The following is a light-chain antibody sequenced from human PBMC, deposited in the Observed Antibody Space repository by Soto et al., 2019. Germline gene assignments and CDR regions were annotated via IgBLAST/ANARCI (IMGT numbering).Light chain of an antibody. J-gene: IGLJ2*01. CDR2: DND. V-gene: IGLV1-51*01. CDR3: VVWDNSLIAGV. Sequence: QSVLTQPPSVSAAPGQKVTISCSGSTSNIGSEDVSWYQQLPGTAPKLVIFDNDKRPSGTPDRFSGSKSGTSATLDITGLQTGDEADYYCVVWDNSLIAGVFGGGTKLTVL. CDR1: TSNIGSED.